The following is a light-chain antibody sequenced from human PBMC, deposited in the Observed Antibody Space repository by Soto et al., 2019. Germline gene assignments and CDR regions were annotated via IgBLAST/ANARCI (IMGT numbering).Light chain of an antibody. J-gene: IGKJ1*01. CDR2: LAS. CDR3: MQLLQTPWT. CDR1: QSLLQRDGNNH. V-gene: IGKV2-28*01. Sequence: DIVLTQSPLSLPVTPGEPASISCRSSQSLLQRDGNNHLDWYLQKPGQSPQLLISLASNRASGVPERFSGGRTGTDFTLKISRVEAEDVGIYYCMQLLQTPWTGGQVTKVDIK.